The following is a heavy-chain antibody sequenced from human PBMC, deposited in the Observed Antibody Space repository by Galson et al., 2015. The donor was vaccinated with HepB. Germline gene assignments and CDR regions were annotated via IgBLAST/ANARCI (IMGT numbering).Heavy chain of an antibody. J-gene: IGHJ4*02. CDR2: TYYRSKWYN. CDR1: GDSVSSNSAA. V-gene: IGHV6-1*01. D-gene: IGHD4-17*01. CDR3: AGWRHDSGDFDY. Sequence: ISGDSVSSNSAAWNWIRQSPSRGLEWLGRTYYRSKWYNDYAVSVKSQITINPDTSKNQFSLQLNSVTPEDTAVYYCAGWRHDSGDFDYWSQGALVTVSS.